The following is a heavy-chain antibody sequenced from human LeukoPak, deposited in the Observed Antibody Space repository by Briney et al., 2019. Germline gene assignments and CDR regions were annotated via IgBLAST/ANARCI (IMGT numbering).Heavy chain of an antibody. CDR2: INPSGGST. CDR3: ARDLITMVLSHKGSWFDP. D-gene: IGHD3-10*01. V-gene: IGHV1-46*01. CDR1: GYTFTSYY. Sequence: ASVKVSCKASGYTFTSYYMHWVRQAPGQGLEWMGIINPSGGSTSYAQKFQGRVTMTRDTSTSTVYMELSSLRSEDTAVYYCARDLITMVLSHKGSWFDPWGQGTLVTISS. J-gene: IGHJ5*02.